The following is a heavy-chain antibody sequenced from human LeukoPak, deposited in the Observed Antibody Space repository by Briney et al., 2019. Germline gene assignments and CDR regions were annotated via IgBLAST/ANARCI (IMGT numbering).Heavy chain of an antibody. D-gene: IGHD6-19*01. CDR1: GFTFSYFW. V-gene: IGHV3-7*01. CDR2: INPDGSEK. J-gene: IGHJ4*02. CDR3: ARCSGWAFKN. Sequence: GESLRLSCAASGFTFSYFWMSWVRQAPGKGLEWVASINPDGSEKNYVDSVKGRFTISRDSAKNSLYLQMDSLRAEDTAIYYCARCSGWAFKNWGQGNLVTVSS.